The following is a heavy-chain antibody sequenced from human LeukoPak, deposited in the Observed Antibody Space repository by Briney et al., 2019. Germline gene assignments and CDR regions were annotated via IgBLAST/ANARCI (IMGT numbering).Heavy chain of an antibody. J-gene: IGHJ5*02. Sequence: ASETLSPTCTVSGGSISSYYWSWTRQPPGKGLEWIGYIYYSGSTNYNPSLKSRVTISVDTSKNQFSLKLSSVTAADTAVYYCARDERRRFDPWGQGTLVTVSS. CDR3: ARDERRRFDP. D-gene: IGHD5-24*01. CDR2: IYYSGST. CDR1: GGSISSYY. V-gene: IGHV4-59*01.